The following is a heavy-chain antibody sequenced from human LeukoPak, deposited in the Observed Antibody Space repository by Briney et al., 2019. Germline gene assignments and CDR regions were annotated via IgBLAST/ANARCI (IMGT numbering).Heavy chain of an antibody. CDR1: GYTVTSFG. D-gene: IGHD3-22*01. CDR2: ISAYNGNT. CDR3: ARADPRSLSGLFLRY. V-gene: IGHV1-18*01. J-gene: IGHJ4*02. Sequence: ASVKLSCKASGYTVTSFGISGVRQAPGQGLEWMGWISAYNGNTNYAQKLQGRVTMTTDTSTSTAYMELRSLRSDDTAVYYCARADPRSLSGLFLRYWGQGTLVTVSS.